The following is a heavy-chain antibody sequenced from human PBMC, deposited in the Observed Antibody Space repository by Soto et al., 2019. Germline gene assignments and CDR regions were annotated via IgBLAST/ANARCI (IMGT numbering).Heavy chain of an antibody. CDR3: AREGTALELAS. CDR2: ISAYNGNT. V-gene: IGHV1-18*01. J-gene: IGHJ4*02. CDR1: GYTFTSYG. D-gene: IGHD1-1*01. Sequence: QVQLVQSGAEVKKPGASVKVSCKASGYTFTSYGISWVRQAPGQGLEWMGWISAYNGNTNYAQKLQGRVTMTTDTPTRHAYRERRSLRSDDAAVFYWAREGTALELASWGQGTLAPASS.